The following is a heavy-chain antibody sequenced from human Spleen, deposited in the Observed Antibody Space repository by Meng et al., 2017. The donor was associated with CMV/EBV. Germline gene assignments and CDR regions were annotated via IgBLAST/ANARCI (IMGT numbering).Heavy chain of an antibody. V-gene: IGHV1-2*02. CDR3: ARDGGVGATGDY. CDR1: GYTFTGYY. D-gene: IGHD1-26*01. Sequence: ASVKVSCKAAGYTFTGYYMHWVRQAPGQGLEWMGWINPNSGGTKYAQKFQGRVTMTRDTSISTAYMNLNRLRSDDTAVYYCARDGGVGATGDYWGQGTLVTVSS. J-gene: IGHJ4*02. CDR2: INPNSGGT.